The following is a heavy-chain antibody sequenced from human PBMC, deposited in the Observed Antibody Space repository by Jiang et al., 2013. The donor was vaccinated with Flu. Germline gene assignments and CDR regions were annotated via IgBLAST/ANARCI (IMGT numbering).Heavy chain of an antibody. CDR2: IKNKIDGETT. CDR3: TTSRVGY. J-gene: IGHJ4*02. Sequence: WVGRIKNKIDGETTDYTAPVKGRFTISRDDSKNTLYLQMNSLKTEDTAVYYCTTSRVGYWGQGTLVTVSS. D-gene: IGHD2-2*01. V-gene: IGHV3-15*01.